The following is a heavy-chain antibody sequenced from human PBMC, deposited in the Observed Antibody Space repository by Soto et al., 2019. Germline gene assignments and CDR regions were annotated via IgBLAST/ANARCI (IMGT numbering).Heavy chain of an antibody. CDR2: ISKDGSNK. J-gene: IGHJ4*02. CDR1: GFTFSSYS. V-gene: IGHV3-30*18. D-gene: IGHD1-26*01. CDR3: AKGEGGSYDYFDY. Sequence: VQLVESGGGLVKPGGSLRLSCAASGFTFSSYSMHWVRQAPGKGLEWVAVISKDGSNKYYADSVKGRFTISRDNSKNTLSLQMNSLRVEDTAVYYCAKGEGGSYDYFDYWGQGTLVTASS.